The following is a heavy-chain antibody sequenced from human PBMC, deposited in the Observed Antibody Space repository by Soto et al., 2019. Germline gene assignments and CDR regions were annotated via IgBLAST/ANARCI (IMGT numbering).Heavy chain of an antibody. V-gene: IGHV4-39*01. CDR3: AKQGFCCGDNCFSFLYSFDV. CDR1: GGSGSYY. Sequence: SETLSLTCTVSGGSGSYYWACMRQPPRRGLEYIGSVHDSGSTYYSPSLKRRLNLSADMSKNKLSLRLTSVTAADTAVYYCAKQGFCCGDNCFSFLYSFDVWGRGTTVTVSS. J-gene: IGHJ3*01. CDR2: VHDSGST. D-gene: IGHD2-21*02.